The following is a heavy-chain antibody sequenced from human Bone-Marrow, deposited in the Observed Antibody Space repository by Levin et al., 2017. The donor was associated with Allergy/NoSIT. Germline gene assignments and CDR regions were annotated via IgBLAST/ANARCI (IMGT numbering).Heavy chain of an antibody. D-gene: IGHD1-7*01. CDR2: ITGDGGTT. V-gene: IGHV3-43*01. J-gene: IGHJ3*01. CDR1: GFTFEGYS. Sequence: GGSLRLSCAASGFTFEGYSMHWVRQTAGKGLEWVSLITGDGGTTDYADSVKGRFTISRDNSKNSLFLQMDSLTTEDTAFYYCVKDFGNLHTLSDAFDVWGQGTTVTVSS. CDR3: VKDFGNLHTLSDAFDV.